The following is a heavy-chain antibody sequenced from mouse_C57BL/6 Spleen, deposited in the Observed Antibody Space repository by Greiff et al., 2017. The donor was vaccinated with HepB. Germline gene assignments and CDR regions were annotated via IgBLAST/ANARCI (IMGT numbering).Heavy chain of an antibody. CDR1: GYTFTSYW. D-gene: IGHD1-1*01. V-gene: IGHV1-61*01. Sequence: VQLQQPGAELVRPGSSVKLSCKASGYTFTSYWMDWVKQRPGQGLEWIGNIYPSDSETHYNQKFKDKATLTVDKSSSTAYMQLSSLTSEDSAVYYCARWDYYGSDAMDYWGQGTSVTVSS. J-gene: IGHJ4*01. CDR2: IYPSDSET. CDR3: ARWDYYGSDAMDY.